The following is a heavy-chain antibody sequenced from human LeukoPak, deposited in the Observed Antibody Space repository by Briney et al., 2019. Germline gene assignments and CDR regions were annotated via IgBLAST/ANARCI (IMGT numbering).Heavy chain of an antibody. CDR1: GFTFSSYA. D-gene: IGHD2-2*01. Sequence: GGSLRLSCAASGFTFSSYAMSWVRQAPGKGLEWVSAISGSGGSTYYADSVKDRFTISRDNSKNTLYLQMNSLRAEDTAVYYCAKLRTIVVVPAAIWYWGQGTLVTVSS. CDR2: ISGSGGST. J-gene: IGHJ4*02. CDR3: AKLRTIVVVPAAIWY. V-gene: IGHV3-23*01.